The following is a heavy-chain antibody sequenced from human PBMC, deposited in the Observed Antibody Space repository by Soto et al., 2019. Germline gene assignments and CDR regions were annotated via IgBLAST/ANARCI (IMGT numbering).Heavy chain of an antibody. D-gene: IGHD3-22*01. CDR1: GGSISRYY. V-gene: IGHV4-59*12. CDR3: ARREVVIGHYYGMDV. CDR2: IYYSVST. J-gene: IGHJ6*02. Sequence: SETMSLTCTVSGGSISRYYWSWIRQHTGKGLEWIGEIYYSVSTNYNPSLKSRVTISVDKPKNQLSLKLNSVTAADTAVYYCARREVVIGHYYGMDVWGQGTTVTVSS.